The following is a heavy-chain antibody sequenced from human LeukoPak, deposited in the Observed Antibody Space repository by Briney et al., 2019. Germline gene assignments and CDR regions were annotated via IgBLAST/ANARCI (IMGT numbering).Heavy chain of an antibody. V-gene: IGHV3-7*01. Sequence: GGSLRLSCAASGFTFSGHWMSWVRQAPGKGLEWVAKIKEDGTNKYYMDSMRGRFTISRDNAKNSLYLQMDSLGVEDTAIYYCAREGFFYMDLWGKGTTVTVSS. J-gene: IGHJ6*03. CDR2: IKEDGTNK. CDR3: AREGFFYMDL. CDR1: GFTFSGHW. D-gene: IGHD3-3*01.